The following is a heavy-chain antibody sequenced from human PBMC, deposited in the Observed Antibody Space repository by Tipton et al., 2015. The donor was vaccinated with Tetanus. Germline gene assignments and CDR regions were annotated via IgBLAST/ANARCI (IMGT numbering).Heavy chain of an antibody. CDR1: GYTFTHYG. J-gene: IGHJ6*02. V-gene: IGHV1-18*01. D-gene: IGHD6-19*01. Sequence: QVQLVQSGAEVKRPGASVKVSCKASGYTFTHYGISWVRQAPGQGLEWVGWISPFTGDTEYAQNLQDRLILTTDTSTATAYVEVRSLTSDDTAVYYCAGDRAVPVQAYGTDVWGQGTSVTVSS. CDR3: AGDRAVPVQAYGTDV. CDR2: ISPFTGDT.